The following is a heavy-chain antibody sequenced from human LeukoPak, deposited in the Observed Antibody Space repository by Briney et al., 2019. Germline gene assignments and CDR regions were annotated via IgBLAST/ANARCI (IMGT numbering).Heavy chain of an antibody. Sequence: ASVKVSCKASGYTFTSYGISWVRQAPGQGLEWMGGIIPIFGTANYAQKFQGRVTITADESTSTAYMELSSLRSEDTAVYYCARGKMVYAIVNWFDPWGQGTLVTVSS. J-gene: IGHJ5*02. D-gene: IGHD2-8*01. CDR3: ARGKMVYAIVNWFDP. CDR2: IIPIFGTA. V-gene: IGHV1-69*13. CDR1: GYTFTSYG.